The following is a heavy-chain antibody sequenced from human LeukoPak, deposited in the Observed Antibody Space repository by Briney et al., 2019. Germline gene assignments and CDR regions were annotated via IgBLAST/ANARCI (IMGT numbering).Heavy chain of an antibody. V-gene: IGHV4-34*01. D-gene: IGHD3-10*01. J-gene: IGHJ6*03. CDR2: INHSGST. CDR1: GFTFSSYA. CDR3: ARTTMVRGTYYMDV. Sequence: GSLRLSCAASGFTFSSYAMSWVRQAPGKGLEWIGEINHSGSTNYNPSLKSRVTISVDTSKNQFSLKLSSVTAADTAVYYCARTTMVRGTYYMDVWGKGTTVTISS.